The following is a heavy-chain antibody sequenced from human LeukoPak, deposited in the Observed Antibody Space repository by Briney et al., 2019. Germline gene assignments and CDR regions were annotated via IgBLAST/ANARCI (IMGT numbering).Heavy chain of an antibody. V-gene: IGHV3-48*03. Sequence: GGSLRLSCAASGFTFSSYEMNWVRQAPGKGLEWVSYTSSSGSTIYYADSVKGRFTISRDNAKNSLYLQMNSLRAEDTAVYYCARDFTYYDFWSGYYYYYYMDVWGKGTTVTVSS. CDR1: GFTFSSYE. J-gene: IGHJ6*03. CDR2: TSSSGSTI. D-gene: IGHD3-3*01. CDR3: ARDFTYYDFWSGYYYYYYMDV.